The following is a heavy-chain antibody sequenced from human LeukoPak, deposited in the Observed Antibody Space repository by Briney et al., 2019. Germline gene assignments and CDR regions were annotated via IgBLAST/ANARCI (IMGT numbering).Heavy chain of an antibody. D-gene: IGHD1-7*01. Sequence: ASVKVSCKVSGYTLSKLSIHWVRQAPGKGLEWMGSFDPEDGETIYAQKFQGRVTMTEDTSPDAAYMELSRLRSDDTAVYYCARVRITGTSRYFDYWGQGTLVTVSS. CDR2: FDPEDGET. V-gene: IGHV1-24*01. CDR3: ARVRITGTSRYFDY. J-gene: IGHJ4*02. CDR1: GYTLSKLS.